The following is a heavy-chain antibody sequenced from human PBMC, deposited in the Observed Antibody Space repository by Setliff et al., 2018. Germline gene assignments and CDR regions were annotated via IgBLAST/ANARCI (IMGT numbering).Heavy chain of an antibody. J-gene: IGHJ4*02. Sequence: PSETLSLTCTVSGASISSGTYYWIWIRQPPGKGLEWIGEINHSGSTNYNPSLKSRVTISVDTSKNQFSLKLSSVTAADTALYYCTVYNTGSSKDHYWGQGTPVTVSS. CDR2: INHSGST. V-gene: IGHV4-39*07. D-gene: IGHD2-8*02. CDR3: TVYNTGSSKDHY. CDR1: GASISSGTYY.